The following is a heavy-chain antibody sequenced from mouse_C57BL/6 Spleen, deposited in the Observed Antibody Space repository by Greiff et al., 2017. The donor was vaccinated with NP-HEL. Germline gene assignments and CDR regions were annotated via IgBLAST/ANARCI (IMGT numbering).Heavy chain of an antibody. J-gene: IGHJ4*01. CDR2: IDPENGDT. D-gene: IGHD1-1*01. CDR3: TTSTTVEDAMDY. Sequence: EVQLQESGAELVRPGASVKLSCTASGFTITDDYMHWVKQRPEQGLEWIGWIDPENGDTEYASKFQGKATITADTSSNTAYLQLSSLTSEDTAVYYCTTSTTVEDAMDYWGQGTSVTVSS. CDR1: GFTITDDY. V-gene: IGHV14-4*01.